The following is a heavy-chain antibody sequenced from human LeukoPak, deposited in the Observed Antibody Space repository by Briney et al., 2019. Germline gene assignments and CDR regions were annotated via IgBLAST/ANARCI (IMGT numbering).Heavy chain of an antibody. Sequence: GGSLRLSCAASGFTVTSNHMNWVRQVPGKGLEWVSIIYTGGTTHYADSLKNRFTISRCDSISPQFLQMSSLRAEDTAVYYCIRVRVNSSPKPFGYWG. D-gene: IGHD6-6*01. J-gene: IGHJ4*01. CDR1: GFTVTSNH. CDR3: IRVRVNSSPKPFGY. V-gene: IGHV3-66*01. CDR2: IYTGGTT.